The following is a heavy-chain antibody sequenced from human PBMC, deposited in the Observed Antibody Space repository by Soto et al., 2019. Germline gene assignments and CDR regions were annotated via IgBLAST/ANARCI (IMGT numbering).Heavy chain of an antibody. D-gene: IGHD2-21*02. CDR3: ARGLVDCGGDCPFDY. CDR1: GGSISSINW. V-gene: IGHV4-4*02. J-gene: IGHJ4*02. Sequence: SETLSLTCAVSGGSISSINWWSWVRQPPGKGLEWIGEIYHSGSTNYNPSLKSRVTISVDTSKNQFSLKLSSVTAADTAVYYCARGLVDCGGDCPFDYWGQGTQVTVSS. CDR2: IYHSGST.